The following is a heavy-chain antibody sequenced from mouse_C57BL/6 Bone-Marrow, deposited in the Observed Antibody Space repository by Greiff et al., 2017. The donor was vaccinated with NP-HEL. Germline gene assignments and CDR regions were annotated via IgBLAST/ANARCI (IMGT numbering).Heavy chain of an antibody. CDR2: IRNKANGYTT. D-gene: IGHD1-1*01. CDR3: ARSRLYYYGSSYWYFDV. Sequence: VQGVESGGGLVQPGGSLSLSCAASGFTFTDYYMSWVRQPPGKALEWLGFIRNKANGYTTEYSASVKGRFTISRDNSQSILYLQMNALRAEDSATYYCARSRLYYYGSSYWYFDVWGTGTTVTVSS. V-gene: IGHV7-3*01. J-gene: IGHJ1*03. CDR1: GFTFTDYY.